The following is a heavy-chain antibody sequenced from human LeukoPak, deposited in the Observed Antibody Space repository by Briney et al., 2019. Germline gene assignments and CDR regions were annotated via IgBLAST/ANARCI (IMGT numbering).Heavy chain of an antibody. D-gene: IGHD2-8*01. CDR1: DFIFSNYW. V-gene: IGHV3-7*01. Sequence: PGGSLRLSCVASDFIFSNYWMTWVRQAPGKGLEWVASIKPDGSEEIFVDSVKGRFTTSRDNGKKSLYMQMNSLRAEDTATYFCARSVKMVYAIDFWGPDAFDIWGRGTIVTVSS. CDR2: IKPDGSEE. J-gene: IGHJ3*02. CDR3: ARSVKMVYAIDFWGPDAFDI.